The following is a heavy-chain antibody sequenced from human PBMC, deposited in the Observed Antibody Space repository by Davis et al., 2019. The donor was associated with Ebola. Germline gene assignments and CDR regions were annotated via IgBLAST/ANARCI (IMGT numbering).Heavy chain of an antibody. J-gene: IGHJ6*03. V-gene: IGHV3-11*01. CDR3: AFPRGKIAYYYYYMDV. Sequence: PGGSLRLSCAASGFSFSDHQMTWIRQAPGKGPEWVSYISRHGDTIYYADSVRGRFTISRDNARNSLYLQMNSLRAEDTAVYYCAFPRGKIAYYYYYMDVWGKGTTVTVSS. CDR2: ISRHGDTI. CDR1: GFSFSDHQ. D-gene: IGHD2/OR15-2a*01.